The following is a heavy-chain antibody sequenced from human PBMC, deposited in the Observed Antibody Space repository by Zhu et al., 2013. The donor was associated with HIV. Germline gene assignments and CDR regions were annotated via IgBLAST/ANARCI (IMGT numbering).Heavy chain of an antibody. V-gene: IGHV1-2*02. CDR1: GYTFTGYY. D-gene: IGHD6-13*01. CDR2: INPNSGGT. CDR3: ARGYSSSWLTYYYYGMDV. Sequence: QVQLVQSGAEVKKPGASVKVSCKASGYTFTGYYMHWVRQAPGQGLEWMGWINPNSGGTNYAQKFQGRVTTTRDTSISTAYMELSRLRSDDTAVYYCARGYSSSWLTYYYYGMDVWGQGTTVTVSS. J-gene: IGHJ6*02.